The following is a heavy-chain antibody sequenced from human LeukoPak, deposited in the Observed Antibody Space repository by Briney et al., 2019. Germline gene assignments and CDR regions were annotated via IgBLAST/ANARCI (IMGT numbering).Heavy chain of an antibody. J-gene: IGHJ4*02. CDR3: ARDHYDSSGYYVDY. D-gene: IGHD3-22*01. CDR2: IIPIFGTA. CDR1: GGTFSSYA. Sequence: SVKVSCKASGGTFSSYAISWVRQAPGQGLEWMGRIIPIFGTANYAPKFQGRVTITTDESTSTAYMELSSLRSEDTAVYYCARDHYDSSGYYVDYWGQGTLVTVSS. V-gene: IGHV1-69*05.